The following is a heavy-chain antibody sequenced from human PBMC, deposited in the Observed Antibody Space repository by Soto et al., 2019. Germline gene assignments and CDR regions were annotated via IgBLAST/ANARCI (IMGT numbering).Heavy chain of an antibody. V-gene: IGHV4-30-2*01. J-gene: IGHJ3*02. CDR2: IYHSGST. D-gene: IGHD3-10*01. CDR3: AIEVTMVRRVSPFDI. CDR1: GGTISRGGYP. Sequence: PSETLSLTCGGSGGTISRGGYPLSRLRQPTGKGLEWIGYIYHSGSTYYNPSLKSRVTISVDRSKNQFSLKLSSVTAADTAVYYCAIEVTMVRRVSPFDIWGQGTMVT.